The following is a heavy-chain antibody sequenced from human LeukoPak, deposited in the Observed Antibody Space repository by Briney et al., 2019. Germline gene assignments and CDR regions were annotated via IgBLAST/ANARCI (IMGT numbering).Heavy chain of an antibody. V-gene: IGHV3-53*01. CDR3: ARIWKLGKYGDYEAIDY. D-gene: IGHD4-17*01. CDR2: IYSGGST. J-gene: IGHJ4*02. Sequence: GGSLRLSCAASGFTVSSSYMSWVRQAPGKGLEWVSVIYSGGSTYYADSVKGRFTISRDNSKNTLYLQMNSLRAEDTAVYYCARIWKLGKYGDYEAIDYWGQGTLVTVSS. CDR1: GFTVSSSY.